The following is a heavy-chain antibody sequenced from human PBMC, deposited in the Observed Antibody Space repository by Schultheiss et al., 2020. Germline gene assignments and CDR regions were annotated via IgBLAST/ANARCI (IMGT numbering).Heavy chain of an antibody. J-gene: IGHJ5*02. CDR2: IKQDGSEK. V-gene: IGHV3-7*03. CDR1: GFTFSSYW. D-gene: IGHD6-13*01. CDR3: ASSSWYNWFDP. Sequence: GESLKISCAASGFTFSSYWMSWVRQAPGKGLEWVANIKQDGSEKYYVDSVKGRFTISRDNAKNSLYLQMNSLRAEDTAVYYCASSSWYNWFDPWGQGTLVTVSS.